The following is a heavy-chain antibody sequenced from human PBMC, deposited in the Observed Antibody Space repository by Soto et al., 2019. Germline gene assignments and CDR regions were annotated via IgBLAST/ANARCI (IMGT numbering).Heavy chain of an antibody. V-gene: IGHV4-30-4*01. CDR3: ARYLAYCGGDCYSRFDY. D-gene: IGHD2-21*02. CDR2: IYYSGST. Sequence: ASETLSLTCTVSGGSISSGDYYWSWIRQPPGKGLEWIGYIYYSGSTYYNPSLKSRVTISVDTSKNQFSLKLSSVTAADTAVYYCARYLAYCGGDCYSRFDYWGQGTLVTVSS. CDR1: GGSISSGDYY. J-gene: IGHJ4*02.